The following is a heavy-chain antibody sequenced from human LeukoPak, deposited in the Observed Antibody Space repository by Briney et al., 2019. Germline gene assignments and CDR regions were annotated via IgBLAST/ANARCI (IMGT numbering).Heavy chain of an antibody. V-gene: IGHV3-30*02. J-gene: IGHJ4*02. CDR2: IRYDGSNK. CDR1: GFTFSSYG. D-gene: IGHD2-15*01. Sequence: HPGGSLRLSCAASGFTFSSYGMHWVRQAPGKGLEWVAFIRYDGSNKYYADSVKGRFTISRDNSKNTLYLQMNSLRAEDTAVYYCAKVFPPYCSGGSCYVSDWGQGTLVTVSS. CDR3: AKVFPPYCSGGSCYVSD.